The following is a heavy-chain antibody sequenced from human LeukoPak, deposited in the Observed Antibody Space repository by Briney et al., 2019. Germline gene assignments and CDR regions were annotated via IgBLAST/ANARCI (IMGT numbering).Heavy chain of an antibody. J-gene: IGHJ4*02. CDR1: GGSISSYY. V-gene: IGHV4-59*01. CDR2: ICYSGST. Sequence: SETLSLTCTVSGGSISSYYWSWIRQPPGKGLEWIGYICYSGSTNYNPSLKSRVTISVDTSKNQFSLKLSSVTAADTAVYYCARDGPLSRFDYWGQGTLVTVSS. CDR3: ARDGPLSRFDY. D-gene: IGHD3-16*01.